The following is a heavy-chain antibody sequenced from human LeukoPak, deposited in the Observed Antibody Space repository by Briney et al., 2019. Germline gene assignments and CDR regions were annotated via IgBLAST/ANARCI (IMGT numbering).Heavy chain of an antibody. CDR3: ARDAGSSSVWDV. V-gene: IGHV4-59*01. CDR1: GRSISSYY. Sequence: SSETMSLTCTVSGRSISSYYWSWIRQPPGKGLEWIGYIYYSGSTNYNPSLKSRVTISVDTSKNQFSLKLSSVTAADTAVYYCARDAGSSSVWDVWGQGTTVTVSS. J-gene: IGHJ6*02. CDR2: IYYSGST. D-gene: IGHD6-13*01.